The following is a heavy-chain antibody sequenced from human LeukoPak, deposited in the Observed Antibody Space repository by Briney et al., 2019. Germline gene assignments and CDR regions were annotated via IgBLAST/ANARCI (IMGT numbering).Heavy chain of an antibody. V-gene: IGHV4-61*01. D-gene: IGHD3-3*01. CDR1: GGSISSSSYY. J-gene: IGHJ4*02. CDR3: ARASDFWSGYSLDY. Sequence: SETLSLTCTVSGGSISSSSYYWSWVRQPPGKGLEWIGYIYYSGSTNYNPSLKSRVTISVDTSKNQFSLKLSSVTAADTAVYYCARASDFWSGYSLDYWGQGTLVTVSS. CDR2: IYYSGST.